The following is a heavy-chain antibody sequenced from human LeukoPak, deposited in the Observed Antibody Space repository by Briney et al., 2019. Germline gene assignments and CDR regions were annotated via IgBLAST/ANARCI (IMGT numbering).Heavy chain of an antibody. V-gene: IGHV5-51*01. CDR2: IYPGDSDT. CDR3: ARGVIMITFGGVIAAPHFDY. J-gene: IGHJ4*02. Sequence: GESLKISCKGSGYSFTSYWIGWVRQMPGKGLELMGIIYPGDSDTRYSPSFQGQVTISADKSISTAYLQWSSLKASDTAMYYCARGVIMITFGGVIAAPHFDYWGQGTLVTVSS. CDR1: GYSFTSYW. D-gene: IGHD3-16*02.